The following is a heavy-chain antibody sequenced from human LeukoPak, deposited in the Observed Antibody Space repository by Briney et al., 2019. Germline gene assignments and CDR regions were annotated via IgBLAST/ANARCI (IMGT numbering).Heavy chain of an antibody. Sequence: GGSLRLSCAASGFTFSSYAMHWVRQAPGKGLERVAVISYDGSNKYYADSVKGRFTISRDNSKNTLYLQMNSLRAEDTAVYYCARGQNSYGDDYWGQGTLVTVSS. V-gene: IGHV3-30*01. CDR3: ARGQNSYGDDY. CDR2: ISYDGSNK. J-gene: IGHJ4*02. CDR1: GFTFSSYA. D-gene: IGHD5-18*01.